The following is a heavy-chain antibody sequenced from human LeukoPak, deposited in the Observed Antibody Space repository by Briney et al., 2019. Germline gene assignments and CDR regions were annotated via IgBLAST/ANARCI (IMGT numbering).Heavy chain of an antibody. J-gene: IGHJ4*02. CDR1: GYTFTGYY. Sequence: ASVKVSCKASGYTFTGYYMNWVRRAPGQGLEWMGMINPSGGSTSYAQKFQGRVTMTRDTSTSTVYMELSSLRSEDTAVYYCARGSINYNSGGYYDNPPLDYWGQRTLVTVSS. V-gene: IGHV1-46*01. CDR2: INPSGGST. CDR3: ARGSINYNSGGYYDNPPLDY. D-gene: IGHD3-22*01.